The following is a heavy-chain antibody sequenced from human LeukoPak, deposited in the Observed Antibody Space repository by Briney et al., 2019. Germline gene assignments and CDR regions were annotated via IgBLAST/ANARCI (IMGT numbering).Heavy chain of an antibody. V-gene: IGHV4-4*07. D-gene: IGHD6-13*01. CDR3: ARVSSSWYQDWYFDL. Sequence: SETLSLTCTVSGGSISSYYWSWIRQPAGKGLEWIGRIDTSGNTNYKPSLKSRVTMSVDTSKSQFSLKLSSVTAADTAVYYCARVSSSWYQDWYFDLWGRGTLVTVSS. CDR1: GGSISSYY. CDR2: IDTSGNT. J-gene: IGHJ2*01.